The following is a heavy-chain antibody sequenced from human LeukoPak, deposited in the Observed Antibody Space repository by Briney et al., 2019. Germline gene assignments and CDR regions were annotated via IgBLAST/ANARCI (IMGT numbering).Heavy chain of an antibody. Sequence: QAGGSLRLSCAASGFTFSSYGMHWVRQAPGKGLEWVAFIRFDGSNEYYADSVKGRFTISRDNSKNTLYLQMNSLRAEDTAVYYCAKDPFVVVVAAISPFVYWGQGTLVTVSS. CDR1: GFTFSSYG. V-gene: IGHV3-30*02. CDR3: AKDPFVVVVAAISPFVY. D-gene: IGHD2-15*01. CDR2: IRFDGSNE. J-gene: IGHJ4*02.